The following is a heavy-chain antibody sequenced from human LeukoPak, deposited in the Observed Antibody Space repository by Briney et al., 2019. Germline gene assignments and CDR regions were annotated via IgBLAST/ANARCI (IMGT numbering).Heavy chain of an antibody. Sequence: PSETLSLTCAVSGDSISSGGYSWSWIRQPPGKGLEWIAYIHDSGSTYNNPSLKTRLSISIDTSKNQFSLKLSSVTAADTAVYYCARALAHDYGDYDAFDIWGQGTMVTVSS. D-gene: IGHD4-17*01. J-gene: IGHJ3*02. CDR2: IHDSGST. CDR3: ARALAHDYGDYDAFDI. V-gene: IGHV4-30-4*07. CDR1: GDSISSGGYS.